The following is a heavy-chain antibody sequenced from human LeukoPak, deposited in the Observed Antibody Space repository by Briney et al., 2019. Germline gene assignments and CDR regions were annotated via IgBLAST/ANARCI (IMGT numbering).Heavy chain of an antibody. D-gene: IGHD4-23*01. CDR2: IYHSGST. J-gene: IGHJ4*02. V-gene: IGHV4-59*12. CDR1: GGSISNYY. CDR3: AREYSGNLDFDY. Sequence: SETLSLTCTVSGGSISNYYWSWLRQPPGKGLEWIGEIYHSGSTNYNPSLKSRVTISVDKSKNQFSLKLSSVTAADTAVYYCAREYSGNLDFDYWGQGTLVTVSS.